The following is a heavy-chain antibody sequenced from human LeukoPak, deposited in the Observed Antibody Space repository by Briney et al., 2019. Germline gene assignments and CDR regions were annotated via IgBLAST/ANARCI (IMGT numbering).Heavy chain of an antibody. J-gene: IGHJ4*02. Sequence: SQTLSLTCTVSGGSVTSGNYYWNWIRQPAGKGLEWIGRIYTNGGASHNPSLKSRVTISIDASKNQFSLKLSSVTAADTAVYYCAREPPGYWGQGSLVTVSS. CDR1: GGSVTSGNYY. CDR3: AREPPGY. CDR2: IYTNGGA. V-gene: IGHV4-61*02.